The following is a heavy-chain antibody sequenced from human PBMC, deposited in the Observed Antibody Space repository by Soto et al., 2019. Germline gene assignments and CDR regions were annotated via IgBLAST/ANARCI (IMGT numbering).Heavy chain of an antibody. Sequence: GGSLRLSCAASGFTFSSYAMHWVRQAPGKGLEWVAVISYDGSNKYYADSVKGRFTISRDNSKNTLYLQMNSLRAEDTAVYYCAGVVIAGTYYYYGMHVWGQATTVTVSS. D-gene: IGHD3-16*02. CDR2: ISYDGSNK. J-gene: IGHJ6*02. V-gene: IGHV3-30-3*01. CDR1: GFTFSSYA. CDR3: AGVVIAGTYYYYGMHV.